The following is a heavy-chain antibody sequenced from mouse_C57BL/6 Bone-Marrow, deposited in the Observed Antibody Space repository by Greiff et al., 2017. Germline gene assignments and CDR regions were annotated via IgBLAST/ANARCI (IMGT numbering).Heavy chain of an antibody. CDR3: ASDYCSSYTYYFDY. V-gene: IGHV1-69*01. J-gene: IGHJ2*01. CDR2: IDPSDSYT. D-gene: IGHD1-1*01. CDR1: GYTFTSYW. Sequence: QVQLQQPGAELVMPGASVKLSCKASGYTFTSYWMHWVKQRPGQGLEWIGEIDPSDSYTNYNQKFKGKSTLTVDKSSSTASMQLSSLTSEDSAVYYCASDYCSSYTYYFDYWGQGTTLTVSS.